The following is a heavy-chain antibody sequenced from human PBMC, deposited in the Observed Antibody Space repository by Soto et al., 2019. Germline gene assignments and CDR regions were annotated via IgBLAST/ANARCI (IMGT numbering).Heavy chain of an antibody. CDR1: GFTFSSYW. Sequence: GGSLRLSCSASGFTFSSYWMSWVRQAPGKGLEWVANIKQDGSEKYYVDSVKGRFTISRDNAKNSLYLQMNSLRAEDTAVYYCARCGGDCYSGIWAFDIWGQGTMVTVSS. CDR2: IKQDGSEK. V-gene: IGHV3-7*01. J-gene: IGHJ3*02. CDR3: ARCGGDCYSGIWAFDI. D-gene: IGHD2-21*01.